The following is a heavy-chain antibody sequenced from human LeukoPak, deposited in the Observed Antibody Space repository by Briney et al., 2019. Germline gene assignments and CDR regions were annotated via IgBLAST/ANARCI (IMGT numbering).Heavy chain of an antibody. CDR2: IRGNGET. CDR3: AKASWVSSTDAVR. Sequence: GASLKLSCTASGLSFSSFTISWIRQGPARGLEWVSSIRGNGETFYAVSVKGRFTLSSDSSRNTVYFQPNNLRVEDTAIYYCAKASWVSSTDAVRWGQGTLVTVSS. CDR1: GLSFSSFT. J-gene: IGHJ4*02. V-gene: IGHV3-23*01. D-gene: IGHD3-16*01.